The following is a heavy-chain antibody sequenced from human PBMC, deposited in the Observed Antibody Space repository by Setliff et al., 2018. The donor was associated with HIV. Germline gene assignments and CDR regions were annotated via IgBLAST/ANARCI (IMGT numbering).Heavy chain of an antibody. CDR2: IYYSGST. CDR1: GGSISSSSYY. J-gene: IGHJ4*02. Sequence: SETLSLTCTVSGGSISSSSYYWGWIRQPPGKGLEWIGSIYYSGSTYYNPSLKSRVTISVDTSKNQFSLKLSSVTAAATAVYYCARDFNYGDLDYWGQGTLVTVSS. CDR3: ARDFNYGDLDY. V-gene: IGHV4-39*07. D-gene: IGHD4-17*01.